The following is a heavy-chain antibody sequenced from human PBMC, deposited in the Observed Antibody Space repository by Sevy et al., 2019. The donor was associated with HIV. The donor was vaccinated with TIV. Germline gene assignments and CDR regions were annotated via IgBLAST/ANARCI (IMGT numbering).Heavy chain of an antibody. V-gene: IGHV4-39*01. Sequence: GSLRLSCTVSGASISSSGYYWGWIRQPPGKGLEWIASINYSGSTFYNPSLRSRVTISSDTSKNQFSLKLNSVTAADTAIYYCAGPILSYNSGWSYYDSWGQGTVVTVSS. D-gene: IGHD6-19*01. CDR2: INYSGST. CDR3: AGPILSYNSGWSYYDS. J-gene: IGHJ4*02. CDR1: GASISSSGYY.